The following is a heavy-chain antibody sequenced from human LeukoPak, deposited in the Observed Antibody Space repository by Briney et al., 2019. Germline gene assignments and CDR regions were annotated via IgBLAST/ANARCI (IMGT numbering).Heavy chain of an antibody. CDR1: GYSFTSYW. J-gene: IGHJ6*02. V-gene: IGHV5-10-1*01. CDR2: IDPSDSYT. CDR3: ARLSGATIFGVVISSNGMDV. Sequence: GESLQISCQGSGYSFTSYWISWVRQMPGKGLEWMGRIDPSDSYTNYSPSFQGHVTISADKSISTAYLQWSSLKASDTAMYYCARLSGATIFGVVISSNGMDVWGQGTTVTVSS. D-gene: IGHD3-3*01.